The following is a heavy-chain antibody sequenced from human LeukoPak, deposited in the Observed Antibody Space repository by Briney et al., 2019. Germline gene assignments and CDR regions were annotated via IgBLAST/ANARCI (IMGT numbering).Heavy chain of an antibody. CDR1: GFTFSSYS. V-gene: IGHV3-23*01. CDR3: AKVTSDPVYWYFDL. Sequence: PGGSLRLSCAPSGFTFSSYSMNWVRQAPGKGLEWVSAISGSGGTTYFADSVKGRFTISRDNSKNTLYLQMDSLRAEDTAVYYCAKVTSDPVYWYFDLWGRGTLVTVSS. CDR2: ISGSGGTT. J-gene: IGHJ2*01.